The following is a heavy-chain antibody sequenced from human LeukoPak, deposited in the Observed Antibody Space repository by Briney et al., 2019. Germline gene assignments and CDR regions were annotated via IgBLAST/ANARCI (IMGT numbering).Heavy chain of an antibody. D-gene: IGHD1-26*01. CDR3: ARDGSGTIDY. CDR2: IHYSGST. J-gene: IGHJ4*02. Sequence: SETLSLTCSVSGDSITSNHYYWGWIRQPPGKVLEWIGSIHYSGSTYYNPSLKSRVTISVDTSKNQFSLKLSSVTAADTAVYYCARDGSGTIDYWGQGTLVTVSS. V-gene: IGHV4-39*07. CDR1: GDSITSNHYY.